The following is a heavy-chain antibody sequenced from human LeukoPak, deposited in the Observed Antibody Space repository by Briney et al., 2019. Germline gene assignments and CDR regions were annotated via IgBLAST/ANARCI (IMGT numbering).Heavy chain of an antibody. CDR3: ARESGSVTSEVDFDY. CDR1: GFTFNNYN. CDR2: ITRRSSYI. V-gene: IGHV3-21*01. Sequence: KAGGSLRLSCAASGFTFNNYNMNWVRQAPGKGLEWVSSITRRSSYIYYADSVKGRFTISRDNAKNSLYLQMSSLRAGDTAVYYCARESGSVTSEVDFDYWGQGALVTVSS. D-gene: IGHD4-17*01. J-gene: IGHJ4*02.